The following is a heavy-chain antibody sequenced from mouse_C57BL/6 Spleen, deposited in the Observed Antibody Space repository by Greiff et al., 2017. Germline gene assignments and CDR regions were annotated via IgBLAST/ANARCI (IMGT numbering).Heavy chain of an antibody. CDR3: ARSGDYPDY. CDR1: GYTFTSYW. J-gene: IGHJ2*01. Sequence: QVQLQQSGPELVKPGASVKLSCKASGYTFTSYWMHWVKQRPGQGLEWIGMIHPNSGSTNYNEKFKSKATLTVDKSSSTAYMQLSSLTSEDSAVXYCARSGDYPDYWGQGTTLTVSS. V-gene: IGHV1-64*01. CDR2: IHPNSGST. D-gene: IGHD2-4*01.